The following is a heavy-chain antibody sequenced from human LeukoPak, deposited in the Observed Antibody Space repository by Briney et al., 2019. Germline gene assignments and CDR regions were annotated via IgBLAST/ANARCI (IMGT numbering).Heavy chain of an antibody. CDR3: ALQWLVRG. J-gene: IGHJ4*02. Sequence: GGSLRLSCAASGFTFSSYAMSWVRQAPGKGLEWVANIKEDGSEKYYVDSVKGRFTISRDNAKNSLYLQMNSLRAEDTAVYYCALQWLVRGGGQGTLVTVSS. D-gene: IGHD6-19*01. CDR2: IKEDGSEK. V-gene: IGHV3-7*01. CDR1: GFTFSSYA.